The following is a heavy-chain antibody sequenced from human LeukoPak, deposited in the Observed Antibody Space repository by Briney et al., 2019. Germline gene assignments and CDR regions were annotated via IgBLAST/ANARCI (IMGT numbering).Heavy chain of an antibody. Sequence: GGSLRLSCAASGFTFSDYSMNWVRQAPGKGLEWVSSISSSSIYIYYADSVKGRLTISRDNAKNSLYLQMNSLRAEDTAVYYCARDVVGAPDYWGQGTLVTVSS. CDR2: ISSSSIYI. CDR3: ARDVVGAPDY. V-gene: IGHV3-21*01. D-gene: IGHD2-15*01. CDR1: GFTFSDYS. J-gene: IGHJ4*02.